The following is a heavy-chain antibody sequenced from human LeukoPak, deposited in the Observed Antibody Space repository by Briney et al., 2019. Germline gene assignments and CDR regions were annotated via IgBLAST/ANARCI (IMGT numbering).Heavy chain of an antibody. CDR3: AKALGGSGSNFDY. Sequence: PGGSLRLSCAASGFTFSSYDMNWVRQAPGKGLEWVSTISGSGGSTYYADSVKGRFTISRDNSKNTLYLQMNSLRAEDTAVYYCAKALGGSGSNFDYWGQGTLVTVSS. J-gene: IGHJ4*02. V-gene: IGHV3-23*01. CDR2: ISGSGGST. CDR1: GFTFSSYD. D-gene: IGHD3-10*01.